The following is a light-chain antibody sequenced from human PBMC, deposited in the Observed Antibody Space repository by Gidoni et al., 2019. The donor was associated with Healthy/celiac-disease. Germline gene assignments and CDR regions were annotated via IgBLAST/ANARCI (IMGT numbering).Light chain of an antibody. CDR2: DAS. CDR3: QQRSNWPRT. V-gene: IGKV3-11*01. J-gene: IGKJ1*01. CDR1: QSVSSY. Sequence: EIVLTQSPATLSLSPGERATLSFRASQSVSSYLAWYQQKPGQAPRLLIYDASNRATGIPARVSGSGSGTDVTLTISSLEPEDFAFYYFQQRSNWPRTFGQGTKVEIK.